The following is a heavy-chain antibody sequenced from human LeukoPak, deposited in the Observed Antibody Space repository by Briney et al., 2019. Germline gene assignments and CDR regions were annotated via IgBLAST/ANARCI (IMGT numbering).Heavy chain of an antibody. V-gene: IGHV4-34*01. Sequence: SETLSLTCAVYGGSFSGYYWSWIRQPPGKGLEWIGEINHSGSTNYNPSLKSRVTISVDTSKNQFSLKLSSVTAADTAVYCCARGGYSYVDYWGQGTLVTVSS. D-gene: IGHD5-18*01. CDR2: INHSGST. CDR1: GGSFSGYY. J-gene: IGHJ4*02. CDR3: ARGGYSYVDY.